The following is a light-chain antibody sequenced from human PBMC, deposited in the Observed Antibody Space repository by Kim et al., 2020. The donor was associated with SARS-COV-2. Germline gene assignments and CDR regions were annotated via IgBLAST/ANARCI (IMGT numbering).Light chain of an antibody. J-gene: IGLJ1*01. Sequence: QSVLTQPPSASGTPGQRVTISCSGSSSNIGSNTVNWYQQLPGTAPKLLIYSNNQRPSGVPDRFSGSKSGTSASLVISGLQSEDEADYYCAAWDDSLRVFGTGTKVTVL. V-gene: IGLV1-44*01. CDR1: SSNIGSNT. CDR2: SNN. CDR3: AAWDDSLRV.